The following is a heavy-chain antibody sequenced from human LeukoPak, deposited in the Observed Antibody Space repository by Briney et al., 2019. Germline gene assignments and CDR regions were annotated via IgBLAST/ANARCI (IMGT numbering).Heavy chain of an antibody. CDR2: INPNSGDT. D-gene: IGHD1-26*01. Sequence: SVKVSCKASGYTFTGYYRHWVGQAPGQGLEGMGWINPNSGDTNYAQNFQDTRTMTRDTSTSTAYMELSRLRSDDATVYYCARAKVALIVGATYYFDYWSQGTLVTVSS. J-gene: IGHJ4*02. V-gene: IGHV1-2*02. CDR1: GYTFTGYY. CDR3: ARAKVALIVGATYYFDY.